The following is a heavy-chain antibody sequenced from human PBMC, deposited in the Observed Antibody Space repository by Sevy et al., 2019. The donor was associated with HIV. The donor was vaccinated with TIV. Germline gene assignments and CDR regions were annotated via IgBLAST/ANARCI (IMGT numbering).Heavy chain of an antibody. Sequence: GGSLRLSCAASGVTFSDSAVHWVRQASGKGLEWVGLIRTKLNDYATVYAASVKGRFTISRDDSKNTAYLQMDSVTTEDTAIYYCTTFDHSDVGPRGQGTLVTVSS. CDR3: TTFDHSDVGP. J-gene: IGHJ5*02. CDR2: IRTKLNDYAT. V-gene: IGHV3-73*01. CDR1: GVTFSDSA.